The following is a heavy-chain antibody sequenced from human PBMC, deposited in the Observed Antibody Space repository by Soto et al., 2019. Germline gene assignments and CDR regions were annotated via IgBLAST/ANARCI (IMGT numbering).Heavy chain of an antibody. CDR3: ARHHES. Sequence: SETLSLTCTVSGGSISSYYWSWIRQPPGKGLEWIGYIYYSGSTNYNPSLKSRVTISVDTSKNQFSLKLSSVTAADTAVYYCARHHESWGQGTRVTVSS. CDR2: IYYSGST. CDR1: GGSISSYY. J-gene: IGHJ5*02. V-gene: IGHV4-59*08.